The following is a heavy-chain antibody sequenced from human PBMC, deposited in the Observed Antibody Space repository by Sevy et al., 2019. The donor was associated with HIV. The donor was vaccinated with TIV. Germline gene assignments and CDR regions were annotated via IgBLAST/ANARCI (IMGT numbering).Heavy chain of an antibody. D-gene: IGHD6-13*01. J-gene: IGHJ4*02. CDR2: VNSDGTIT. CDR3: VAANSWEDY. CDR1: GFTFSNYW. V-gene: IGHV3-74*01. Sequence: GGSLRLSCAASGFTFSNYWMHWVRQAPGKGLVWVSRVNSDGTITTYADSVKGRFTISRDNAKNTLCLQMSSLRAEDTAVYYGVAANSWEDYWGRGTLVTVSS.